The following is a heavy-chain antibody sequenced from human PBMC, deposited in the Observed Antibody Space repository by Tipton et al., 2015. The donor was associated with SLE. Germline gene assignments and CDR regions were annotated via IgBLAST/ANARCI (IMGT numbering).Heavy chain of an antibody. J-gene: IGHJ2*01. V-gene: IGHV3-21*01. D-gene: IGHD1-26*01. CDR2: ISSRSSYI. CDR1: GFTFSSYS. CDR3: ARDGWELRDWYFDL. Sequence: GSLRLSCAASGFTFSSYSMNWVRQAPGKGLEWVSYISSRSSYIYYAESVKGRFTISRDNAKNSLYLQMNSLRAEDTAVYYCARDGWELRDWYFDLWGRGTLVTVSS.